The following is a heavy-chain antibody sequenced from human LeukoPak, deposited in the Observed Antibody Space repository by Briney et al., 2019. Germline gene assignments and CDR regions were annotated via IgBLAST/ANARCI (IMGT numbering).Heavy chain of an antibody. CDR2: ISSDGYTT. Sequence: PGTSLRLACAASGFTFNYYAMHWVRQAPGKGLEYVSAISSDGYTTYYANSVKGRFTISRDNSKNMLYLQMGSLRPEDMAVYYCARWVSTSYDAFDIWGQGTMVTVSS. CDR3: ARWVSTSYDAFDI. J-gene: IGHJ3*02. D-gene: IGHD6-6*01. CDR1: GFTFNYYA. V-gene: IGHV3-64*01.